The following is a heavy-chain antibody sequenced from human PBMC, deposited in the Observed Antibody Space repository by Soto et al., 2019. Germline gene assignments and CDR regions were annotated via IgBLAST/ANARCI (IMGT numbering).Heavy chain of an antibody. V-gene: IGHV3-11*06. Sequence: PGGSLRLSCAASGFTFSDYYMSWIRQAPGKGLDWVAYISSSSRTTKYGDSVKGRFTISRDNAKNSLFLQMNSLRGEYTAVYYCARDVYRYSSSSPEDVWGQGTTVTVSS. CDR1: GFTFSDYY. D-gene: IGHD6-6*01. J-gene: IGHJ6*02. CDR2: ISSSSRTT. CDR3: ARDVYRYSSSSPEDV.